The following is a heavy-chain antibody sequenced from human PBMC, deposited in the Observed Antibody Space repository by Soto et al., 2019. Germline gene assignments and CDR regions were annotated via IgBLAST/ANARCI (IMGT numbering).Heavy chain of an antibody. J-gene: IGHJ4*02. V-gene: IGHV1-46*01. D-gene: IGHD2-21*02. CDR3: ARTNCGGDWYNDLDY. CDR1: GYTFTSYY. Sequence: ASVKVSCKASGYTFTSYYMHWVRQAPGQGLEWMGIINPSGGSTSYAQKFQSRGTMTRDTSTSTVYMELSSLRSEDTAVYYCARTNCGGDWYNDLDYWGQVNLVTVSS. CDR2: INPSGGST.